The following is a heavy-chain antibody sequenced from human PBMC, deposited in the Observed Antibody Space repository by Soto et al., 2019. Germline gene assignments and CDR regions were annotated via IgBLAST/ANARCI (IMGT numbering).Heavy chain of an antibody. Sequence: QVHLQESGPGLVRPSETLSLTCTVSGGSSHHYYWTWIRQPPGKGLEWMGYIYYSGPTTNYNPYLKSRVTLSVDTTKNQFSLKLSSVTAADTDVYYWARLGGSSAVPPVDYWGQGTLVTVSS. CDR1: GGSSHHYY. J-gene: IGHJ4*02. CDR2: IYYSGPTT. D-gene: IGHD1-26*01. CDR3: ARLGGSSAVPPVDY. V-gene: IGHV4-59*08.